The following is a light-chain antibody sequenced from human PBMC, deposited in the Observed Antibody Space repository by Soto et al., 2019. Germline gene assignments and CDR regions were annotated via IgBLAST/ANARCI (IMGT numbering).Light chain of an antibody. CDR3: LQNNKXXWT. CDR2: AAS. J-gene: IGKJ1*01. V-gene: IGKV1-17*03. CDR1: QGLNNY. Sequence: DIQMTQSPSAMSASVGDRVVITCRASQGLNNYLAWFQHKPGEVPKRLIYAASSLQSGVPSRFSGSGSGTEFTLTISXLXXXDFGTYYCLQNNKXXWTFGQGTKVXIK.